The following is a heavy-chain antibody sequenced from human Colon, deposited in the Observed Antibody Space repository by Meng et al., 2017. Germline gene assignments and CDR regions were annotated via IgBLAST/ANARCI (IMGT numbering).Heavy chain of an antibody. CDR2: ISSTTRYI. Sequence: EVQRVESGGGLVKPGGALGLSCAASGFTLTGYSMNWVRQASGKGLECVSSISSTTRYIYYADSLKGRFTISRDNAKNSLYLQMNSLRAEDTAVYYCAREGAVVTTIGGGYFDYWGQGILVTVSS. CDR1: GFTLTGYS. V-gene: IGHV3-21*01. CDR3: AREGAVVTTIGGGYFDY. D-gene: IGHD2-21*02. J-gene: IGHJ4*02.